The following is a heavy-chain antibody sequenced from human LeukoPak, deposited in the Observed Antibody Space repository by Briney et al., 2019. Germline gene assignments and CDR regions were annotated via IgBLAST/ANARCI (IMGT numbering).Heavy chain of an antibody. CDR3: AKAMGGRGAYFDY. V-gene: IGHV3-48*01. D-gene: IGHD3-10*01. CDR2: ISSSSSTT. Sequence: GGSLRLSCAASGFTFSSYSMNWVRQAPGKGLEWVSYISSSSSTTYYADSVKGRFTISRDNSKNTLYLQMNSLRAEDTAVYYCAKAMGGRGAYFDYWGQGTLVTVSS. CDR1: GFTFSSYS. J-gene: IGHJ4*02.